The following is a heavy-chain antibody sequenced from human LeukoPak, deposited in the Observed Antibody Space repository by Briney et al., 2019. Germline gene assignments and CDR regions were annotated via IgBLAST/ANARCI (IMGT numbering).Heavy chain of an antibody. CDR1: GGSVSSGSYY. Sequence: PSETLSLTCTVSGGSVSSGSYYWSWIRQPPGKGLEWIGYIYYSGSTNYNPSLKSRVTISVDTSKNQFSLKLSPVTAADTAVYYCARWSSGSRPYDAFDIWGQGTMVTVSS. CDR2: IYYSGST. D-gene: IGHD3-22*01. J-gene: IGHJ3*02. V-gene: IGHV4-61*01. CDR3: ARWSSGSRPYDAFDI.